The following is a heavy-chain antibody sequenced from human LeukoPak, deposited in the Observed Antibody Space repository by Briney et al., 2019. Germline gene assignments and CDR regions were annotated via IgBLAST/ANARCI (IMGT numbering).Heavy chain of an antibody. CDR1: GFIFSSSW. Sequence: GGSLRLSCAASGFIFSSSWMSWVRQAPGKGLEWVANIKEDGSEKYYVDSVMGRFTISRDNAKNSLYLQMNSLRVEETAVYYCARDEFWGQGTLVTVSS. V-gene: IGHV3-7*01. CDR2: IKEDGSEK. CDR3: ARDEF. J-gene: IGHJ4*02.